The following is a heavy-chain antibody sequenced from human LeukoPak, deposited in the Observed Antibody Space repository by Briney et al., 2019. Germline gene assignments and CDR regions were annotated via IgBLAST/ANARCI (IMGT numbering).Heavy chain of an antibody. CDR2: ISYSGST. CDR3: ARGQYFFDY. D-gene: IGHD3-10*01. V-gene: IGHV4-59*11. J-gene: IGHJ4*02. Sequence: SETLSLTCTVSGGSISNHYWSWMRRPPGRGLEWIGYISYSGSTNYNPSLKSRVTISVDTSKNQFSLKLSFVTAADTAVYYCARGQYFFDYWGQGTLVTVSS. CDR1: GGSISNHY.